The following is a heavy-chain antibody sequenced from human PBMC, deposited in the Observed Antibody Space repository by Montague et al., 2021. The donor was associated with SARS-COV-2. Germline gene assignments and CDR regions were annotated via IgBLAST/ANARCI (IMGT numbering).Heavy chain of an antibody. V-gene: IGHV4-31*03. CDR2: IYYSGST. CDR1: GGSISSGGYY. Sequence: TLSLTCTVSGGSISSGGYYWSWIRQHPGKGLEWIGYIYYSGSTYYKPSLKSRVTISVDTSKNQFSLKLSSVTAADTAVYYCARVRSSAWFDPWGQGTLVTVSS. CDR3: ARVRSSAWFDP. D-gene: IGHD3-10*01. J-gene: IGHJ5*02.